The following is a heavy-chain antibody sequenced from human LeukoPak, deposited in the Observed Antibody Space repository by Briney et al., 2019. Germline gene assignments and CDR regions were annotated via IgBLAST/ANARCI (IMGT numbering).Heavy chain of an antibody. J-gene: IGHJ4*02. Sequence: PGGSLRLSCAASGFTFSSYAMSWVRQAPGKGLEWVSAISGSGGSTYYADSVKGRFTISRDNSKNTLYLQMSSLRAEDTAVYYCAKHVAPYYYDSSGYYYDYWGQGTLVTVSS. CDR2: ISGSGGST. CDR3: AKHVAPYYYDSSGYYYDY. D-gene: IGHD3-22*01. CDR1: GFTFSSYA. V-gene: IGHV3-23*01.